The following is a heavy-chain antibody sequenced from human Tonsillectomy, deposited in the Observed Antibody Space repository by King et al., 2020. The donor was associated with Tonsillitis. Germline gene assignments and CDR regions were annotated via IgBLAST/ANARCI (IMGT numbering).Heavy chain of an antibody. Sequence: VQLVESGGGVVQPGRSLRLSCAASGFTFSSYGMHWVRQAPGKGLEWVAVISYDGSNKYYADSVKGRFTISRDNSKTTLYLQMNSLRAEDTAVYYCAKDAEGGSYFYFDDWGQGTLVTVSS. V-gene: IGHV3-30*18. CDR3: AKDAEGGSYFYFDD. D-gene: IGHD1-26*01. CDR1: GFTFSSYG. CDR2: ISYDGSNK. J-gene: IGHJ4*02.